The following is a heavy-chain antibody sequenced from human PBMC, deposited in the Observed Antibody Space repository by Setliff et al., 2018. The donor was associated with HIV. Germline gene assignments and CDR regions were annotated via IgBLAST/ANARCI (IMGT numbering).Heavy chain of an antibody. CDR2: MNPNSGNT. CDR1: GYTFATYD. D-gene: IGHD3-16*02. CDR3: ARGIKLVGGVIVGSMDV. J-gene: IGHJ6*03. Sequence: ASVKVSCKASGYTFATYDINWVRQATGQGLERMGWMNPNSGNTGYTQEFQGRVTMTRNTSISTAYMELSSLRSEDTAVYYCARGIKLVGGVIVGSMDVWGKGTTVTVS. V-gene: IGHV1-8*02.